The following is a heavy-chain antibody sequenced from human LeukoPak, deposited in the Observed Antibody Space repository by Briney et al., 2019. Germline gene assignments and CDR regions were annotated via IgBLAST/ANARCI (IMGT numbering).Heavy chain of an antibody. V-gene: IGHV3-74*01. J-gene: IGHJ5*02. CDR1: GFTFSSYW. CDR3: ARAGYSSSWLFDP. CDR2: INSDGGST. Sequence: PGGSLRLSCAASGFTFSSYWMHWVRHAPGKGLVWVSRINSDGGSTSYADSVKGRFTISRDNAKNTLYLQMNSLRAEDTAVYYCARAGYSSSWLFDPWGQGTLVTVSS. D-gene: IGHD6-13*01.